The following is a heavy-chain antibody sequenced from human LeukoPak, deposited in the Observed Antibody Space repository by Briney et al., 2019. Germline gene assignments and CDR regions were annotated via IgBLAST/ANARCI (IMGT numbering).Heavy chain of an antibody. V-gene: IGHV4-59*11. CDR2: IYYSGST. D-gene: IGHD3-22*01. J-gene: IGHJ4*02. CDR1: GGSISSHY. CDR3: ARGRDSSGYYGGFNYFDY. Sequence: SETLSLTCTVSGGSISSHYWSWIRQPPGKGLEWIGYIYYSGSTNYNPSLKSRVTISVDTSKNQFSLKLSSVTAADTAVYYCARGRDSSGYYGGFNYFDYWGQGTLVTVSS.